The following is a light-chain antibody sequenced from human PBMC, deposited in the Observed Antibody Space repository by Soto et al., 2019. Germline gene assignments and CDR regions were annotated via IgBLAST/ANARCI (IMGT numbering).Light chain of an antibody. CDR3: QQYYSGPT. V-gene: IGKV4-1*01. CDR2: WAS. Sequence: DIVMTQSPDSLAVSLGERTTINCRSSQSVLHRSKRKNYLAWYQQKAGQPPKLLISWASTRESGVPDRFSGSGCGTDFTLTISSLQAEDVATYYCQQYYSGPTFGQGTKVEI. CDR1: QSVLHRSKRKNY. J-gene: IGKJ1*01.